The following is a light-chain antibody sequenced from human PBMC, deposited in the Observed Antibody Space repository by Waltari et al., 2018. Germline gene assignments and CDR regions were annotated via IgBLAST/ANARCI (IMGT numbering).Light chain of an antibody. Sequence: EIVMTQSPATLSVSPGERVTLSCRASQSLDSNLAWYHQKPGQAPRLLIYGASTRATGIPARFSGSGSGTEFTLTINSMEPEDIAVYFCQQYNNWPLRFGQGTKVEIK. CDR2: GAS. J-gene: IGKJ1*01. V-gene: IGKV3-15*01. CDR3: QQYNNWPLR. CDR1: QSLDSN.